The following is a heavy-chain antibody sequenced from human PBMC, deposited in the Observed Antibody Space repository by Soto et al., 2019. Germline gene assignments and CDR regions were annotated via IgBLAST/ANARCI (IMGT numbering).Heavy chain of an antibody. V-gene: IGHV5-10-1*01. CDR2: IDPSDSYT. Sequence: ESLKISCQGSGYSFTSYWISWVRQMPGKGLEWMGRIDPSDSYTNYSPSFQGHVTISADKSISNAYLQWSSLKASDTAMYYCARADSSSFSWVGPWGHGTTGNVS. CDR1: GYSFTSYW. D-gene: IGHD6-6*01. CDR3: ARADSSSFSWVGP. J-gene: IGHJ5*02.